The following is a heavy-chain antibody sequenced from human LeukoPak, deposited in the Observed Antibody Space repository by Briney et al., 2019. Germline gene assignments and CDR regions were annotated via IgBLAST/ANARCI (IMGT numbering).Heavy chain of an antibody. J-gene: IGHJ3*02. CDR3: ARPAWSPIVVVPAALPHDAFDI. Sequence: SETLSLTCTVSGGSISSSSYYWGWIRQPPGKGLEWIGSIYYSGSTYYNPSLKSRVTISVDTSKNQFSLKLSSVTAADTAVYYCARPAWSPIVVVPAALPHDAFDIWGQGTMVTVSS. CDR2: IYYSGST. CDR1: GGSISSSSYY. D-gene: IGHD2-2*01. V-gene: IGHV4-39*01.